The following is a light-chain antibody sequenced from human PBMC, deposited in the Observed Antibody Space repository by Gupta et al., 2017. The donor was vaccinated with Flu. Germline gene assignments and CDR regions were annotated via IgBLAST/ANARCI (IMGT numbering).Light chain of an antibody. CDR1: SRDVGGYNY. Sequence: QSALTQPASVSGSPGQSITIPCTGTSRDVGGYNYVSCDQQQPGKAPKLMIYELSNRPSGFSNRFSGSKSGNTASLTISGLQAEDEADYYCSSYTSSSTYVFGTGTKVTGL. V-gene: IGLV2-14*01. J-gene: IGLJ1*01. CDR3: SSYTSSSTYV. CDR2: ELS.